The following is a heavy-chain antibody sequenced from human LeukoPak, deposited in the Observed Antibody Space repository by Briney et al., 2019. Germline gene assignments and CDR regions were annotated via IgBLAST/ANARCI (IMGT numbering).Heavy chain of an antibody. CDR1: GLIGGSEY. Sequence: PGGSLRLSCSGSGLIGGSEYMTWVRQAPGKGLEYVSVIYKGGTPEYADSVRGRFAISRDNSKNTLYLQMDSLRADDTAVYYCARGMNWNDLSLDSWGQGTLVTVS. CDR3: ARGMNWNDLSLDS. V-gene: IGHV3-53*01. J-gene: IGHJ4*02. D-gene: IGHD1-1*01. CDR2: IYKGGTP.